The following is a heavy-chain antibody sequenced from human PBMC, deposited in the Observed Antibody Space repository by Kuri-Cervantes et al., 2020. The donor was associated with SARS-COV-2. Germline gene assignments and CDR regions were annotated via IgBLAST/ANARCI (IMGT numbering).Heavy chain of an antibody. CDR1: GNTFTSYD. V-gene: IGHV1-8*01. CDR2: MNPNSGNT. Sequence: ASVKVSCKASGNTFTSYDINWVRQATGQGLEWMGWMNPNSGNTGYAQKFQGRVTMTRNTSISTAYMELSSLRSEDTAVYYCAADSRGSGSYLDYWGQGTLVTVSS. CDR3: AADSRGSGSYLDY. D-gene: IGHD3-10*01. J-gene: IGHJ4*02.